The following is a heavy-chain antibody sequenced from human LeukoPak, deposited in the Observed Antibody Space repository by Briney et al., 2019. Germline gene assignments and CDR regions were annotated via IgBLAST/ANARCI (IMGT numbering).Heavy chain of an antibody. J-gene: IGHJ4*02. Sequence: ASVKVSCKASGYTFTGYYMHWVRQAPGQGLEWMGWINPNSGGTNYAQKFQGRVTMTRDTSISTAYMELSRLRSDDTAVYYCARSPLRIQLWYTPPDYWGQGTLVTVSS. V-gene: IGHV1-2*02. D-gene: IGHD5-18*01. CDR2: INPNSGGT. CDR1: GYTFTGYY. CDR3: ARSPLRIQLWYTPPDY.